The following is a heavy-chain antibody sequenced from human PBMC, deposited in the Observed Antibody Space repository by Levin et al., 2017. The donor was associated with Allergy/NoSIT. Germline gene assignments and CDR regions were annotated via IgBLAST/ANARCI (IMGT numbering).Heavy chain of an antibody. CDR3: ARDMSGFCDGDCYDLFDY. V-gene: IGHV3-30*04. CDR1: GFTFSSYS. Sequence: SGGSLRLSCAASGFTFSSYSMHWVRQAPGKGLEWVAVITYDGRNKYYADSVKGRFTISRDNSKNTLSLQMNSLRAEDTAVYYCARDMSGFCDGDCYDLFDYWGQGTLVTVSS. CDR2: ITYDGRNK. J-gene: IGHJ4*02. D-gene: IGHD2-21*02.